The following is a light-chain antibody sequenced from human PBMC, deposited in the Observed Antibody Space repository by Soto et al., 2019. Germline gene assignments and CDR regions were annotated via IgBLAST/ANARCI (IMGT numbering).Light chain of an antibody. CDR1: QDIGNS. V-gene: IGKV1-33*01. CDR2: DAS. CDR3: QRTYNAPFT. J-gene: IGKJ3*01. Sequence: DIQMTQSPSSLSASVGDRVTITCQASQDIGNSLNWFQQKPGKAPKLLISDASNLETGVPSRFSGSGSGTDFTLTINNLQPEDFATYYCQRTYNAPFTFGPGTKVSIK.